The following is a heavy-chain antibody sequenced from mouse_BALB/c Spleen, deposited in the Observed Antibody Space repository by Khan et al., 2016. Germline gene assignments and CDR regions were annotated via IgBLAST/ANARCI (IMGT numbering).Heavy chain of an antibody. CDR1: GYSITSDYA. CDR2: ISYSGST. CDR3: AILIYYYGSRFAY. Sequence: EVQLQESGPGLVKPSQSLSLTCTVTGYSITSDYAWNWNRQFPGNKLEWMRNISYSGSTSYNPSLKSRISITRDTSKNQFFLQLNSVTTEDTATYYCAILIYYYGSRFAYWGQGTLVTVSA. J-gene: IGHJ3*01. D-gene: IGHD1-1*01. V-gene: IGHV3-2*02.